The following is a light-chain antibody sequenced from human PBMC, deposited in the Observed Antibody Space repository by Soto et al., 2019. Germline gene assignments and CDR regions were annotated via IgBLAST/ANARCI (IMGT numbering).Light chain of an antibody. CDR2: GAT. J-gene: IGKJ1*01. Sequence: EIVLTQSPGTLSLSPGERATLSCRASQGVSSGFLAWYQQKPGQAPRLLVFGATTRATGIADRFSGSGSGTDFTLTISRLEPEDFAVYYCHQYGSSPRTFGQGTKVEI. CDR3: HQYGSSPRT. V-gene: IGKV3-20*01. CDR1: QGVSSGF.